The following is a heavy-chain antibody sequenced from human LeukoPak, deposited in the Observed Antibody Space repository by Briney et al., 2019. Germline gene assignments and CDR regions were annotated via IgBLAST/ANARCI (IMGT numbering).Heavy chain of an antibody. CDR2: INPNSGGT. CDR1: GYTFTSYA. J-gene: IGHJ4*02. CDR3: ARGNSYGFDY. D-gene: IGHD5-18*01. Sequence: ASVKVSCKASGYTFTSYAMHWVRQAPGQRLEWMGRINPNSGGTNYAQKFQGRVTMTRDTSISTAYMELSSLRSDDTAVYYCARGNSYGFDYWGQGTLVTVSS. V-gene: IGHV1-2*06.